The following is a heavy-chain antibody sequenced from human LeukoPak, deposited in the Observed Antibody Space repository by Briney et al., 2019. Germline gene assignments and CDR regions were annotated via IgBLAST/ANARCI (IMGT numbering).Heavy chain of an antibody. V-gene: IGHV3-7*01. D-gene: IGHD6-19*01. CDR2: IRQDGSGQ. CDR1: GFTFSSYA. CDR3: GRWLYSSGWAIDY. Sequence: GGSLRLSCAASGFTFSSYAMHWVRQAPGKGLEWVANIRQDGSGQFYADSVKGRFTISRDNAKNSLYLQMDSLRVEDTAVYYCGRWLYSSGWAIDYWGQGTLVTVSS. J-gene: IGHJ4*02.